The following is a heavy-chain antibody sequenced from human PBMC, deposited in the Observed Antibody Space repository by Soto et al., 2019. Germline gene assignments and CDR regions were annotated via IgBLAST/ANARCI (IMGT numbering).Heavy chain of an antibody. J-gene: IGHJ4*02. CDR1: GFTFSSYA. CDR2: ISYDGSNK. V-gene: IGHV3-30-3*01. D-gene: IGHD3-22*01. Sequence: GSLRLSCAASGFTFSSYAMQWVRQAPGKGLEWVAVISYDGSNKYYADSVKGRFTISRDNSKNTLYLQMNSLRAEDTAVYYCARDSDYYDSSAYIDYWGQGT. CDR3: ARDSDYYDSSAYIDY.